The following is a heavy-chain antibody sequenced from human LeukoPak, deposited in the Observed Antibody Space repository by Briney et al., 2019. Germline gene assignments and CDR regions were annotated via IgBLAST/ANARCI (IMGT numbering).Heavy chain of an antibody. CDR2: IYYSGST. CDR3: ASGAVAGGDYFDY. V-gene: IGHV4-59*08. J-gene: IGHJ4*02. D-gene: IGHD6-19*01. CDR1: GGSISSYY. Sequence: PSETLSLTCTVSGGSISSYYWSWIRQPPGKGLEWIGYIYYSGSTNYNPSLKSRVTISVDTSKNQFSLKLSSVTAADTAVYYCASGAVAGGDYFDYWGQGTLVTVSS.